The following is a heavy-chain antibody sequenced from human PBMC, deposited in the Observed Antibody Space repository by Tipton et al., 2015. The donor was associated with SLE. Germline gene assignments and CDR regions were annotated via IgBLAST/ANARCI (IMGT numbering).Heavy chain of an antibody. J-gene: IGHJ4*02. V-gene: IGHV4-4*08. Sequence: GLVKPSETLSLTCTVSGGSINNYYWSWIRQPPGKGLEWIGYIYSSGSTNYNPSRKSRVTISVDTSENQFSLKLSSVSAADTAVYYCAGAWQGYCSGGTCYVLDYWGQGTLVTVSS. D-gene: IGHD2-15*01. CDR3: AGAWQGYCSGGTCYVLDY. CDR1: GGSINNYY. CDR2: IYSSGST.